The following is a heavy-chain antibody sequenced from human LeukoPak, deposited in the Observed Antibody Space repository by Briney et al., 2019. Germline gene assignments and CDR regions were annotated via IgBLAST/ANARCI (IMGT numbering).Heavy chain of an antibody. CDR3: AGAYCGGDCYSGRAFDI. CDR2: VYHSGST. CDR1: GGSISSSYW. Sequence: SETLSLTCAVSGGSISSSYWWSWVRQPPGKGLEWIGEVYHSGSTNYYPSLKSRVTISIEKSKNQFSLKLSSVTAADTAVYYCAGAYCGGDCYSGRAFDIWGQGTMVTVSS. J-gene: IGHJ3*02. V-gene: IGHV4-4*02. D-gene: IGHD2-21*02.